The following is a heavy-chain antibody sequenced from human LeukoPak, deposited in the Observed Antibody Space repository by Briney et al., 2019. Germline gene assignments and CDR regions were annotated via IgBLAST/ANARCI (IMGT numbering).Heavy chain of an antibody. J-gene: IGHJ4*02. CDR3: ARGYSSSYYANDYFDY. CDR2: IYYSGST. Sequence: PSETLSLTCTVSGGSISSSSYYWGWIRQPPGKGLEWIGSIYYSGSTYYNPSLKSRVTISVDTSKNQFSLKLSSVTAADTAVYYCARGYSSSYYANDYFDYWGQGTLGTVSS. CDR1: GGSISSSSYY. V-gene: IGHV4-39*01. D-gene: IGHD6-13*01.